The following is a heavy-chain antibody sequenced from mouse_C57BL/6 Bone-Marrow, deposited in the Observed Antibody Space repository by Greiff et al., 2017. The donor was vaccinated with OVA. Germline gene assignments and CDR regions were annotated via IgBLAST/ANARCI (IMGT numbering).Heavy chain of an antibody. V-gene: IGHV1-64*01. D-gene: IGHD1-1*01. CDR2: IHPNSGST. Sequence: VQLQQPGAELVKPGASVKLSCKVSGYTFTSYWMHWVKQRPGQGLEWIGMIHPNSGSTNYNEKFKSKATLTVDKSSSTAYMQLSSLTSEDSAVYYCARGYYYCTPDYWGQGTTLTVSS. CDR3: ARGYYYCTPDY. CDR1: GYTFTSYW. J-gene: IGHJ2*01.